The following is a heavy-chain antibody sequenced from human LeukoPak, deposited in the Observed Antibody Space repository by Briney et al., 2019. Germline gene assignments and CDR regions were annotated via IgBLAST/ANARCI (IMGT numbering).Heavy chain of an antibody. CDR1: GLTFSSYE. Sequence: GGSLRLSCAASGLTFSSYEMNWVRQAPGKGLEWVSYISSSGSTTHYADSVKGRFTISRDNAKNSLYLQMNSLRAEDTAVYYCARDNYDSSGYYFDWGQGTLVTVSS. CDR2: ISSSGSTT. J-gene: IGHJ4*02. V-gene: IGHV3-48*03. CDR3: ARDNYDSSGYYFD. D-gene: IGHD3-22*01.